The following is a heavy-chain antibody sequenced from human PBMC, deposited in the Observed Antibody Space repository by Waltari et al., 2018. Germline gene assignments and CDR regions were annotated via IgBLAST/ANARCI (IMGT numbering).Heavy chain of an antibody. D-gene: IGHD1-1*01. CDR2: IYPYDSDT. CDR3: LSGDWDDVGS. V-gene: IGHV5-51*01. CDR1: GYRFSTYW. J-gene: IGHJ5*02. Sequence: EVQLVQSGAELGKPGETLKISCKGSGYRFSTYWIAWVRQMPGKGLGWMGIIYPYDSDTRYSPSFQGHVSSSADKSIRTAYLQWSSLKASDTAMYWCLSGDWDDVGSWGQGTPVTVSS.